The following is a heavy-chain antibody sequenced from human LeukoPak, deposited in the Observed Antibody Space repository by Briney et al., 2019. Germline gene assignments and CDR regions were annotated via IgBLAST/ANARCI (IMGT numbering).Heavy chain of an antibody. J-gene: IGHJ4*02. D-gene: IGHD2-2*02. CDR3: ARHRGGIVVVPAAIHSPTDY. V-gene: IGHV3-23*01. CDR2: ISGSGGST. CDR1: GFTFSTYA. Sequence: GGSLRLSCAASGFTFSTYAVNWVRQAPGKGLEWVSTISGSGGSTYYADSVKGRFTISRDNSKNTLYLQMNSLRAEDTAVYYCARHRGGIVVVPAAIHSPTDYWGQGTLVTVSS.